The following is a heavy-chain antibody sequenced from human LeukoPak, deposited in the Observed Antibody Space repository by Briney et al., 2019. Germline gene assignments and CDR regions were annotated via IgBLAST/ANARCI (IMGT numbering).Heavy chain of an antibody. D-gene: IGHD6-13*01. CDR1: GYTFTSYG. J-gene: IGHJ4*02. V-gene: IGHV1-18*01. CDR2: ISAYNGNT. Sequence: GASVKVSCKASGYTFTSYGISWVRQAPGQGLEWMGWISAYNGNTNYAQKLQGRVTITRDTSASTAYMELSSLGAEDTAVYSCARSAAGKNFDYWGQGTLVTVSS. CDR3: ARSAAGKNFDY.